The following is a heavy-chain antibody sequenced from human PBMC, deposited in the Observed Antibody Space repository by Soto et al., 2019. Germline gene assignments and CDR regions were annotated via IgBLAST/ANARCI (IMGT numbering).Heavy chain of an antibody. CDR1: GFTFSSYA. J-gene: IGHJ4*02. D-gene: IGHD4-4*01. CDR2: ISGSGGST. CDR3: AKWEDYSNYVGYFDY. Sequence: GGSLRLSCAASGFTFSSYAMSWVRQAPGKGLEWVSAISGSGGSTYYADSVKGRFTISRDNSKNTLYLQMNSLRAEDTAVYYCAKWEDYSNYVGYFDYWGQGTLVTVSS. V-gene: IGHV3-23*01.